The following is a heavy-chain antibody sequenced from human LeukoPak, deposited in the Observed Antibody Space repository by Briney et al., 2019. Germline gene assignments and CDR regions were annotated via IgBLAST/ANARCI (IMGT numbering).Heavy chain of an antibody. CDR2: INHSGST. V-gene: IGHV4-34*01. CDR3: ARLGRITMVRGAFDY. J-gene: IGHJ4*02. CDR1: GGSFSGYY. Sequence: SETLSLTCAVYGGSFSGYYWSWIRQPPGKGLEWIGEINHSGSTNYNPSLKSRVTISEDTSKNQFSLKLSSVTAADTAVYYCARLGRITMVRGAFDYWGQGTLVTVSS. D-gene: IGHD3-10*01.